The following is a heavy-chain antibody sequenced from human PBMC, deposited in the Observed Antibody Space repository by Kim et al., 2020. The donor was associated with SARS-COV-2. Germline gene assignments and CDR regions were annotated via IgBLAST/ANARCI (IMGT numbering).Heavy chain of an antibody. J-gene: IGHJ5*02. V-gene: IGHV1-3*01. D-gene: IGHD3-10*01. CDR3: AREGSGSYNWFDP. Sequence: RYTQNFQGKVTITRDTSATTAYMELSSLTSKDTAVYYCAREGSGSYNWFDPWGQGTLVTVSS.